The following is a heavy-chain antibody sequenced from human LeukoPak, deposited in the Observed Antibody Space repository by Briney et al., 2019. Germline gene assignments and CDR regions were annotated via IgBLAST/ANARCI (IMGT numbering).Heavy chain of an antibody. Sequence: SETLSLTCAVYGGSFSGYYWSWIRQPPGKGLEWIGEINHSGSTNYNPSLKSRVTISVDTSKNQFSLNLSSVTAADTAVYYCARGSSGYRFDCWGQGTLVTVSS. CDR2: INHSGST. CDR3: ARGSSGYRFDC. J-gene: IGHJ4*02. V-gene: IGHV4-34*01. D-gene: IGHD3-22*01. CDR1: GGSFSGYY.